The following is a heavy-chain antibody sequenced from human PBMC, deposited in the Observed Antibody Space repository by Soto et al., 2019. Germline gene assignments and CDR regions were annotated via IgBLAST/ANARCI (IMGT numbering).Heavy chain of an antibody. V-gene: IGHV4-34*01. CDR1: GGSFSGYY. D-gene: IGHD1-26*01. J-gene: IGHJ4*02. CDR2: INHSGST. CDR3: ARESGSYRKFDY. Sequence: QVQLQQWGAGLLKPSETLSLTCAVYGGSFSGYYWSWIRQPPGKGLEWIGEINHSGSTNYNPSLKSRXXIXVAXSKNQFSLKLSSVTAADTAVYYCARESGSYRKFDYWGQGTLVTVSS.